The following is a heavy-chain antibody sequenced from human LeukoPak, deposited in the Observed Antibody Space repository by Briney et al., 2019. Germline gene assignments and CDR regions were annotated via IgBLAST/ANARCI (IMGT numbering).Heavy chain of an antibody. CDR3: ARGITSGPRRYDVRNFDY. CDR2: INHSGST. D-gene: IGHD5-12*01. J-gene: IGHJ4*02. Sequence: SETLSLTCAVYGGSFSGYYWSWIRQPPGKGLEWIGEINHSGSTNYNPSLKSRVTISVDTSKNQFSLKLSSVTAADTAVYYCARGITSGPRRYDVRNFDYWGQGTPVTVSS. CDR1: GGSFSGYY. V-gene: IGHV4-34*01.